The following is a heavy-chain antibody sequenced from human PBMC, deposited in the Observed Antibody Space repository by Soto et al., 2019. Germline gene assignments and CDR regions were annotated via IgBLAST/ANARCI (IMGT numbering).Heavy chain of an antibody. Sequence: GALRLSCTAAGFTFSDYWMSLVRQAPGKGLEWVANKKQGGSEKYYVDSVKGRFTISRDNAKESLFLQMDSLRAEDTAVYFCARSGDCGGPNCYAGFDYWGQGTLVTVSS. CDR1: GFTFSDYW. D-gene: IGHD2-2*01. CDR3: ARSGDCGGPNCYAGFDY. V-gene: IGHV3-7*05. J-gene: IGHJ4*02. CDR2: KKQGGSEK.